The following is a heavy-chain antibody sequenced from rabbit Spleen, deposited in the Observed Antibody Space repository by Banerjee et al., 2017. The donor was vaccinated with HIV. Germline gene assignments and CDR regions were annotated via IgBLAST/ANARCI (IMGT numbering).Heavy chain of an antibody. V-gene: IGHV1S40*01. CDR2: IAGSSSDFT. D-gene: IGHD8-1*01. Sequence: QSLEVSGGDLVKPGASLTLTCTASGFSFSSSDYMCWVRQAPGKGLEWISCIAGSSSDFTYSATWAKGRFPCSKTSSTTVTLQMASLTVADTATYFCARDTGSSFSSYGMDLWGQGTLVTVS. J-gene: IGHJ6*01. CDR1: GFSFSSSDY. CDR3: ARDTGSSFSSYGMDL.